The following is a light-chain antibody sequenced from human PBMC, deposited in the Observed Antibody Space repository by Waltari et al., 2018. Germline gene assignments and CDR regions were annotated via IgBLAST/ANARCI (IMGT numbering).Light chain of an antibody. CDR1: RSNIGSNA. J-gene: IGLJ2*01. CDR3: AAWDDSLNGHVV. CDR2: SNN. Sequence: QSLLTRPPSASGTPGQRVTISCSGSRSNIGSNAVSWYQQLPGTAPKLLIHSNNQRPSGVPDRFSCSKSGTSASLAISGLQSADEADYYCAAWDDSLNGHVVFGGGTKLTVL. V-gene: IGLV1-44*01.